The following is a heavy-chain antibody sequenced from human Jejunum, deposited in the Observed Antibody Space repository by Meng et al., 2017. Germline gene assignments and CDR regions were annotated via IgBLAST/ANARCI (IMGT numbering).Heavy chain of an antibody. CDR1: GYSFMTYA. CDR3: ARRSLGEMSGDPDY. Sequence: QVQLVQSGPELKNPGASATASCKASGYSFMTYALNWVRQAPGQGLEWMGWINTYSGSPTYAQGFTGRFVFSLNTSVSTAYLQINNLQSDDTAVYYCARRSLGEMSGDPDYWGQGTLVTVSS. D-gene: IGHD3-16*01. J-gene: IGHJ4*02. CDR2: INTYSGSP. V-gene: IGHV7-4-1*02.